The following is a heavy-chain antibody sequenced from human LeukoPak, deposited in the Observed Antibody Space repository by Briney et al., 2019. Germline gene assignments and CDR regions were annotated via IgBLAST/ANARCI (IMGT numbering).Heavy chain of an antibody. J-gene: IGHJ6*03. Sequence: SETLSLTCSVSGDSISSSSSYWGWIRQPPGKGLEWIGSIFYSGSTHYNPSLKSRVTISVDTSKNQFSLRLSSVTAADTAVYYCARIGVATIKYYYYYMDVWGKGTTVTISS. D-gene: IGHD3-3*01. V-gene: IGHV4-39*01. CDR2: IFYSGST. CDR3: ARIGVATIKYYYYYMDV. CDR1: GDSISSSSSY.